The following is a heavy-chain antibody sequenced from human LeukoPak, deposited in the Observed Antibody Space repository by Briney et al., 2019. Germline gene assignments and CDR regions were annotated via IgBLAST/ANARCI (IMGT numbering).Heavy chain of an antibody. CDR1: EFIVSANY. D-gene: IGHD5-12*01. J-gene: IGHJ4*02. Sequence: GGSLRLSCAASEFIVSANYMSWVRQAPGKGLEWVSLIYSGGSTYYADSVKGRFTISRDSSKNILHLQMNTLRAEDTAVYYCARAPSGYHNTGGQGTLVTVSS. V-gene: IGHV3-66*01. CDR2: IYSGGST. CDR3: ARAPSGYHNT.